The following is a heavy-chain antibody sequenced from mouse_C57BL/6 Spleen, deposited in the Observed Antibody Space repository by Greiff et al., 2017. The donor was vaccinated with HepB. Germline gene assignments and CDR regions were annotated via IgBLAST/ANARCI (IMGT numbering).Heavy chain of an antibody. CDR2: IWSGGST. J-gene: IGHJ4*01. Sequence: QVQLKESGPGLVQPSQSLSITCTVSGFSLTSYGLHWVRQSPGKGLEWLGVIWSGGSTDYNAAFISRLSISKDNSKSQVFFKMNSLQADDTAIYYCARSNYGSSLYAMDYWGQGTSVTVSS. V-gene: IGHV2-2*01. CDR3: ARSNYGSSLYAMDY. D-gene: IGHD1-1*01. CDR1: GFSLTSYG.